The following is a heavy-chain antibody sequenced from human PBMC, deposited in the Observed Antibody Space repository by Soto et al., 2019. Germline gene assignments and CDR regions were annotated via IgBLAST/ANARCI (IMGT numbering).Heavy chain of an antibody. CDR2: LYSSGNT. CDR3: ARGPYSSGWYVVDY. Sequence: PSETLSLTCTVSGASISAYAWSWIRQPAGKGLEWIGRLYSSGNTNYNPSFKSRLTMSADTSKNQFSLKLSSVTAADTAVYYCARGPYSSGWYVVDYWGQGPLVTVSS. V-gene: IGHV4-4*07. J-gene: IGHJ4*02. CDR1: GASISAYA. D-gene: IGHD6-19*01.